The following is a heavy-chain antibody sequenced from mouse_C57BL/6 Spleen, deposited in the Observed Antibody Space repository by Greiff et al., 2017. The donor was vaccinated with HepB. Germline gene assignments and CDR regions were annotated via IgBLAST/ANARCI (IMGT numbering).Heavy chain of an antibody. CDR1: GFTFSSYA. Sequence: EVQLVESGEGLVKPGGSLKLSCAASGFTFSSYAMSWVRQTPEKRLEWVAYISSGGDYIYYADTVKGRFTISRDTARNTLYLQMSSLKSEDTAMYYCTRVTGTRWYFDVWGTGTTVTVSS. J-gene: IGHJ1*03. CDR2: ISSGGDYI. CDR3: TRVTGTRWYFDV. V-gene: IGHV5-9-1*02. D-gene: IGHD4-1*01.